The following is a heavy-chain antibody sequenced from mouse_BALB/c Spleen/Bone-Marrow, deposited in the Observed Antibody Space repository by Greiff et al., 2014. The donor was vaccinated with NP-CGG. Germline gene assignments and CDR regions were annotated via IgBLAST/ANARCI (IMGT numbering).Heavy chain of an antibody. CDR3: ARYYNYYFDV. D-gene: IGHD1-1*01. CDR1: GYTFTNYW. Sequence: VQLQQSGAEVVKPGASVRLSCKPSGYTFTNYWMHWVKQRPGQGLEWIGDINPSNGRATYSEKFKSKATLTVDTSSSTAYMQLSSLTSEDSAVYYCARYYNYYFDVWGAGTTVTVSS. J-gene: IGHJ1*01. V-gene: IGHV1S81*02. CDR2: INPSNGRA.